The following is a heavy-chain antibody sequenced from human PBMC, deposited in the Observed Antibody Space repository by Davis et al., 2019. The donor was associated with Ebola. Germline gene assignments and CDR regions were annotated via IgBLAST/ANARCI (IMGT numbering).Heavy chain of an antibody. D-gene: IGHD5-18*01. J-gene: IGHJ6*02. CDR2: ISGSGGST. Sequence: GESLKISCAASGFTFSSYAMSWVRQAPGKGLEWVSAISGSGGSTYYADSVKGRFTISRDNSKNTLYLQMNSLRAEDTAVYYCAKADDTQDTAMGYYYYYGMDVWGQGTTVTVSS. CDR3: AKADDTQDTAMGYYYYYGMDV. CDR1: GFTFSSYA. V-gene: IGHV3-23*01.